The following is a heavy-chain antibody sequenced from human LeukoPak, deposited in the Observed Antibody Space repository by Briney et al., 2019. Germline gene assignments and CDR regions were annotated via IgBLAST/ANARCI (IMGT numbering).Heavy chain of an antibody. J-gene: IGHJ4*02. CDR2: IYYSGST. Sequence: SETLSLTCTVSGGSISGSSHFWGCIRQAPGKGLEWIGSIYYSGSTFYNPSLKSRVTISVDTSKNQFSLKLSSVTAADTAVYYCARIRPEYSSSATTFLDYWGQGTLVTVSS. CDR3: ARIRPEYSSSATTFLDY. CDR1: GGSISGSSHF. V-gene: IGHV4-39*07. D-gene: IGHD6-6*01.